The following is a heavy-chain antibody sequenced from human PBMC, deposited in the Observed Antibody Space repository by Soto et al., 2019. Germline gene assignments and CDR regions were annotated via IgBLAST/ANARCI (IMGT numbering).Heavy chain of an antibody. CDR3: ARDPGSIAVAGTI. CDR1: GFTFDDYT. CDR2: IYSGGST. V-gene: IGHV3-53*01. Sequence: PGGSLRLSCAASGFTFDDYTMHWVRQAPGKGLEWVSVIYSGGSTHYADSVEGRFTISRDISKNTLYLQMNSLRAEDTAVYYCARDPGSIAVAGTIWGQGTLVTVSS. D-gene: IGHD6-19*01. J-gene: IGHJ4*02.